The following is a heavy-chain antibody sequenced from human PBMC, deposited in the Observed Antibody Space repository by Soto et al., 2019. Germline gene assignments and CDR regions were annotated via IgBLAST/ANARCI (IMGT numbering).Heavy chain of an antibody. V-gene: IGHV4-39*01. D-gene: IGHD3-10*01. CDR2: VDSSGSP. Sequence: QVQLRESGPGLVKPSETLSLTCTVSGDSLDSGAYYWAWIRQAPGKGLQGMGSVDSSGSPHASPSLSPRFSLSVARSPTLFSLKLTSVTAADTAVSSCARHLISYGTGSRRPFDSWGQGTRVTVSS. J-gene: IGHJ4*02. CDR1: GDSLDSGAYY. CDR3: ARHLISYGTGSRRPFDS.